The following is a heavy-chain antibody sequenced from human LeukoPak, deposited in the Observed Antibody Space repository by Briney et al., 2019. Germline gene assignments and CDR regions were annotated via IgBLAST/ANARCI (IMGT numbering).Heavy chain of an antibody. J-gene: IGHJ4*02. CDR1: GFTFSSYA. Sequence: GGSLRLSCAASGFTFSSYAMHWVRQAPGKGLEWVAVISYDGSNKYYADSVKGRFTISRDNSKNTLYLQMNSLRAEDTAVYYCARPYSSGWYSSGYWGQGTLVTVSS. CDR2: ISYDGSNK. D-gene: IGHD6-19*01. V-gene: IGHV3-30*04. CDR3: ARPYSSGWYSSGY.